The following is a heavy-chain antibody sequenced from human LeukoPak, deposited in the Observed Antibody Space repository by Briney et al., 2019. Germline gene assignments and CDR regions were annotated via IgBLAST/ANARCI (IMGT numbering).Heavy chain of an antibody. D-gene: IGHD4-23*01. Sequence: SEPLSLTCTVYGGSFSSYYWRWIRQPPGKGVEWIGEINSSGSANYTPSLKSRATISADKSKNQFSLKLNAVTAADTAVFYCARGTRTVITPGGRYFDLWGRGTLVTVSS. V-gene: IGHV4-34*01. CDR2: INSSGSA. CDR3: ARGTRTVITPGGRYFDL. J-gene: IGHJ2*01. CDR1: GGSFSSYY.